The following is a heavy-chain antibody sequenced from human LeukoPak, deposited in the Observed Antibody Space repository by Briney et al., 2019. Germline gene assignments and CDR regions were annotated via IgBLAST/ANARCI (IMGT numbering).Heavy chain of an antibody. V-gene: IGHV3-11*01. CDR1: GFTFSDYY. J-gene: IGHJ4*02. D-gene: IGHD3-22*01. CDR2: INGNNGTI. CDR3: VRAYSRGYSDDFDY. Sequence: PGGSLRLSCAASGFTFSDYYMSWFRQAPGKGLEWLSYINGNNGTIYYADSVSGRFTISRDNAKNSVYLQMNSLRGEDTAVYYCVRAYSRGYSDDFDYWGQGTLVTVSS.